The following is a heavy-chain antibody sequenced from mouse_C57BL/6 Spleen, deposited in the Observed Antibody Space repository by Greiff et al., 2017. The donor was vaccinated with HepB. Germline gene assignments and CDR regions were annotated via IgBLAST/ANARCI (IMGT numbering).Heavy chain of an antibody. CDR3: ARRDYYGSSLAWFAY. Sequence: DVQLQESGPGLVKPSQSLSLTCSVTGYSITSGYYWNWIRQFPGNKLEWMGYISYDGSNNYNPSLKNRISITRDTSKNQFFLKLNSVTTEDTATYYCARRDYYGSSLAWFAYWGQGTLVTVSA. D-gene: IGHD1-1*01. V-gene: IGHV3-6*01. CDR2: ISYDGSN. CDR1: GYSITSGYY. J-gene: IGHJ3*01.